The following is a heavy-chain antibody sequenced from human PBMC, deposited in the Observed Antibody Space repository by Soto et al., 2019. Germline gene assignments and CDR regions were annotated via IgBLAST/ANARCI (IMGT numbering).Heavy chain of an antibody. J-gene: IGHJ4*02. Sequence: ASVKVSCKASGYSFTGYGISWMRQAPGQGLEWMAWISVYNGHTKHAQNLQGRVTLTTDTSTSTAYMELSSLRSDDTAVYYCARADGFNTGYFFDYWGQGTLVTVSS. V-gene: IGHV1-18*01. D-gene: IGHD4-17*01. CDR3: ARADGFNTGYFFDY. CDR1: GYSFTGYG. CDR2: ISVYNGHT.